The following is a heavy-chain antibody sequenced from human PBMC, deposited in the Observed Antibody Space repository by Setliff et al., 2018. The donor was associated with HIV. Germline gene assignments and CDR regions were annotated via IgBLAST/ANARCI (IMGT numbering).Heavy chain of an antibody. Sequence: GGSLRLSCVASGFSFTQTWMSWVRQAPGKGLEWLGRIRIASGPAEYAAPVKGRFIISRDDSKNTVYLVMNSLKTEDTGVYYCAAEYWNPKYWGQGTLVTVSS. CDR2: IRIASGPA. J-gene: IGHJ4*02. D-gene: IGHD1-1*01. CDR1: GFSFTQTW. V-gene: IGHV3-15*01. CDR3: AAEYWNPKY.